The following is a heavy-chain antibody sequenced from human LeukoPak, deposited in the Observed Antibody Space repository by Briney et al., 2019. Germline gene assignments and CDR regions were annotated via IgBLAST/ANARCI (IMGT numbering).Heavy chain of an antibody. CDR1: TFTLSTYW. J-gene: IGHJ4*02. CDR2: ISSSSSTI. CDR3: SQVTEGY. Sequence: GGSLRLSCSASTFTLSTYWMTWVRQAPGKGLEWVSYISSSSSTIYYADSVKGRFTISRDNAKNSLYLQMNSLRAEDTAVYYCSQVTEGYWGQGTLVTVSS. V-gene: IGHV3-48*04. D-gene: IGHD2-21*02.